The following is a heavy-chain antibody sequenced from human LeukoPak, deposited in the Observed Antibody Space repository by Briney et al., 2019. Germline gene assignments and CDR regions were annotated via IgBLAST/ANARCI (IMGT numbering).Heavy chain of an antibody. CDR1: GGSFSDYQ. V-gene: IGHV4-34*01. CDR3: ARDLEYSYGLDY. Sequence: PSETLSLTCAVYGGSFSDYQWSWIRQPPGKGLEWIGEINHSGSTNYNPSLKSRVTISVDTSKNQFSLKLSSVTAADTAVYYCARDLEYSYGLDYWGQGTLVTVSS. D-gene: IGHD5-18*01. J-gene: IGHJ4*02. CDR2: INHSGST.